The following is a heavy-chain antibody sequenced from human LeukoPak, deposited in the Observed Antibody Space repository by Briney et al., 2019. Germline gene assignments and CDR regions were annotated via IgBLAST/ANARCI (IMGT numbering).Heavy chain of an antibody. Sequence: SETLSLTCAVCGGSFSGYYWSWIRQPPGKGLEWIGEINHSGSTNYNPSLKSRVTISVDTSKNQFSLKLSSVTAADTAVYYCARLRYQRDYWGQGTLVTVSS. CDR1: GGSFSGYY. D-gene: IGHD1-14*01. CDR2: INHSGST. CDR3: ARLRYQRDY. V-gene: IGHV4-34*01. J-gene: IGHJ4*02.